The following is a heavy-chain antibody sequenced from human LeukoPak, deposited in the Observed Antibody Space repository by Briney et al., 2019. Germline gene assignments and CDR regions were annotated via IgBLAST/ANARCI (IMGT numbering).Heavy chain of an antibody. CDR1: GFSLSTSGMC. J-gene: IGHJ4*02. Sequence: SGPTLVNPTQTLTLTCTFSGFSLSTSGMCVSWIRQPPGKALEWLARIDWDDDKYYSTSLKTRLTISKDTSKNQVVLTMTNMDPVDTATYYCARTLSKNYYDSSGSSTPYYFDYWGQGTLVTVSS. V-gene: IGHV2-70*11. CDR3: ARTLSKNYYDSSGSSTPYYFDY. D-gene: IGHD3-22*01. CDR2: IDWDDDK.